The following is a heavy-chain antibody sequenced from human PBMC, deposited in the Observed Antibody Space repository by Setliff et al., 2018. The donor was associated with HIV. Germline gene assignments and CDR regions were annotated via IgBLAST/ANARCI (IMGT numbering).Heavy chain of an antibody. J-gene: IGHJ4*02. CDR1: GHTFTNYD. D-gene: IGHD3-10*01. CDR3: ARGKGVGGVIITGGLDG. Sequence: ASVKVSCKPPGHTFTNYDIHWMRRAPGQGLEWMGWMNPNSGVSGYALKFHDRVTMTRDTSITTLYMELSSLTSEDTAVYYCARGKGVGGVIITGGLDGWGQGTPVTVSS. V-gene: IGHV1-8*01. CDR2: MNPNSGVS.